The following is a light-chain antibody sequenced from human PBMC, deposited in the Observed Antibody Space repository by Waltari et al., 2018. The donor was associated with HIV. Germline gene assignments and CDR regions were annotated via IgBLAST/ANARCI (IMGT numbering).Light chain of an antibody. CDR3: QQYNNWPRT. V-gene: IGKV3-15*01. CDR1: QSVSSN. J-gene: IGKJ2*01. Sequence: EIVMTQSPVTLSVSPGERATLSCRASQSVSSNLAWYQQKPGQAPRLLIYGASTRATGIPAKVRCSGSGTEFTLTISSLQSEDFAGYYCQQYNNWPRTFGQGTKLEIK. CDR2: GAS.